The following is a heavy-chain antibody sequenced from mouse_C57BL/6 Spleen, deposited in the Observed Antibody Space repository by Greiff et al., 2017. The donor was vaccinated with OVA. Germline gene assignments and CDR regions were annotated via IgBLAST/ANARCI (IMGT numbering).Heavy chain of an antibody. Sequence: EVQLQQSGPELVKPGASVKIPCKASGYTFTDYNMDWVKQSHGKSLEWIGDINPNNGGTIYNQKFKGKATLTVDKSSSTAYMELRSLTSEDTAVYYCSRSYYYGSSSRFAYWGKGTLVTVSA. CDR2: INPNNGGT. V-gene: IGHV1-18*01. CDR3: SRSYYYGSSSRFAY. CDR1: GYTFTDYN. J-gene: IGHJ3*01. D-gene: IGHD1-1*01.